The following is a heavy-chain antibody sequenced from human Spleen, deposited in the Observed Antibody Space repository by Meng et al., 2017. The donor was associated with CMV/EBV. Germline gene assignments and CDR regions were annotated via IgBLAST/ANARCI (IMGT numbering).Heavy chain of an antibody. D-gene: IGHD3-3*01. V-gene: IGHV3-23*03. J-gene: IGHJ4*02. CDR1: FTFSSYA. Sequence: FTFSSYAMTWVRQAPGKGLEWVYVIYSGSSRTDYADSVKGRFTISRDNSKNTLYLQMNSLRAEDTAIYYCAKGVGIYEFWSGPGSDYWGQGTLVTVSS. CDR2: IYSGSSRT. CDR3: AKGVGIYEFWSGPGSDY.